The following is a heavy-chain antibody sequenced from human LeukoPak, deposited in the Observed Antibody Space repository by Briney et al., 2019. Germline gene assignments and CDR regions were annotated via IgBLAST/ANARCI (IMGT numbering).Heavy chain of an antibody. J-gene: IGHJ5*02. CDR2: ISSGSSYR. Sequence: GGSLRLSCAASGFTFSSCSMNWVRQAPGKGLEWVSSISSGSSYRFYSDSVKGRFTISRDNAKNSLYLQMNSLRAEDTAVYYCVREGQVEDLVSWGQGTLVAVSS. CDR3: VREGQVEDLVS. V-gene: IGHV3-21*01. D-gene: IGHD1-26*01. CDR1: GFTFSSCS.